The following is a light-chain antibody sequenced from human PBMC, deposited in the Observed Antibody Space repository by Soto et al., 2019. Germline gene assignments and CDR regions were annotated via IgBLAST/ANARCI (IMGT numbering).Light chain of an antibody. V-gene: IGLV2-14*01. J-gene: IGLJ1*01. CDR1: SSDVGGYNY. Sequence: QSVLTQPASVSGSPGQSITISCTGTSSDVGGYNYVSWYQQHPGKAPKLMIYDVSNRPSGFSNRFSGSKSGNTASLTISGLQAEDEADYYCSSYTSSSTHYVFGTGTKVTVL. CDR3: SSYTSSSTHYV. CDR2: DVS.